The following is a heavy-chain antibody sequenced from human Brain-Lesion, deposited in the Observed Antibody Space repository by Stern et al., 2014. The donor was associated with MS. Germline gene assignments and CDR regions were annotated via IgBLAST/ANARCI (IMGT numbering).Heavy chain of an antibody. J-gene: IGHJ4*02. CDR3: ATYYYDSAGYNDF. V-gene: IGHV1-2*02. CDR2: INPKSGGN. D-gene: IGHD3-22*01. CDR1: GYTFTGYY. Sequence: VHLVESGAEVKKPGASVKVSCKASGYTFTGYYMHWVRQAPGQGLEWMAWINPKSGGNNYAPKFQGRATMTKDKSNNTAYMELSMLRSDDTAVYYCATYYYDSAGYNDFWGQGTLVTVSS.